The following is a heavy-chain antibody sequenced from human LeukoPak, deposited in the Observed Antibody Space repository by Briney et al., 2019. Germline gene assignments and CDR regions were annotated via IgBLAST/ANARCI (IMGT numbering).Heavy chain of an antibody. CDR2: IYSGGRT. D-gene: IGHD4-17*01. CDR3: ARTYGERGEDRFQH. CDR1: GFTVSTYY. J-gene: IGHJ1*01. V-gene: IGHV3-66*01. Sequence: GGSLRLSCAASGFTVSTYYMTWVRQAPGKGLEWVSVIYSGGRTDYADSVKGRFTISRDNSKNTLDLQMNSLRAEDTAVYYCARTYGERGEDRFQHWGQGTLVTVSS.